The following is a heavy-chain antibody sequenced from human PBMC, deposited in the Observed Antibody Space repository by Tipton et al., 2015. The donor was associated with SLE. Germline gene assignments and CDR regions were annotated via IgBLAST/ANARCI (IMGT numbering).Heavy chain of an antibody. CDR2: ISHRGTT. D-gene: IGHD4-11*01. J-gene: IGHJ5*01. Sequence: PGLVKPSGTLSLTCAVSGASISSNNWWSWVRQSPGKGLQWIGEISHRGTTNYNPSLKSRVTISLDKSKSQFSLNLSSVTVADAAVYYCAREGLLDATSTVFDSWGRGILVSVSS. CDR3: AREGLLDATSTVFDS. CDR1: GASISSNNW. V-gene: IGHV4-4*02.